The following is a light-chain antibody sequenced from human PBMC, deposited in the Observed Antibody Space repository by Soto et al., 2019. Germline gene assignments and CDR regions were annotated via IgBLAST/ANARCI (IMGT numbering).Light chain of an antibody. V-gene: IGKV3-20*01. CDR1: QSLTKNY. Sequence: EIVYTQSPGTLSLSPGERATLACRASQSLTKNYFAWYQQKPGRALRLLIDGASTRATGIPDRFSGSVSGTDFTLTISRLEPEDVAVYYCQQYEAVGTFGKGTKVE. CDR3: QQYEAVGT. CDR2: GAS. J-gene: IGKJ1*01.